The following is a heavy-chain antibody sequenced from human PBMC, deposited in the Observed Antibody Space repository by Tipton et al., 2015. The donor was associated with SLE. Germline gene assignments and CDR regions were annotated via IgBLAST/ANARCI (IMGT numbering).Heavy chain of an antibody. J-gene: IGHJ4*02. CDR1: GGSFSGYY. CDR3: ARRHGSVLYYFDY. CDR2: IYYSGST. D-gene: IGHD3-10*01. Sequence: TLSLTCAVYGGSFSGYYWSWIRQPPGKGLEWIGSIYYSGSTYYNPSLKSRVTISVDTSKNQFSLKLSSVTAADTAVYYCARRHGSVLYYFDYWGQGTLVTVSS. V-gene: IGHV4-34*01.